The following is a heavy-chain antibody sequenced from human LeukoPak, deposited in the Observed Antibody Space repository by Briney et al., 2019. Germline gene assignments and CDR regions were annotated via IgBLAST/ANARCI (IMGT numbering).Heavy chain of an antibody. CDR1: GFTFSSYG. CDR2: IRYDGSNK. CDR3: ARGDYDFWSGSNYYYYYYMDV. D-gene: IGHD3-3*01. Sequence: GGSLRLSCAASGFTFSSYGMHWVRQAPGKGLEWVAFIRYDGSNKYYADPVKGRFTISRDNAKNSLYLQMNSLRAEDTAVYYCARGDYDFWSGSNYYYYYYMDVWGKGTTVTVSS. V-gene: IGHV3-30*02. J-gene: IGHJ6*03.